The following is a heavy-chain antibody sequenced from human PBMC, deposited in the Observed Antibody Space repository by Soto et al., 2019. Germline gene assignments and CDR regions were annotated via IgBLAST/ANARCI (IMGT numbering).Heavy chain of an antibody. CDR1: GGSISSYY. Sequence: SETLSLTCTVSGGSISSYYWSWIRQPPGKGLEWIGYIYYSGSTNYNPSLKSRVTISVDTSNNQFSLKLSSVTAADTAVYYCANQVVPAASFDYWGQGTLVTVSS. CDR3: ANQVVPAASFDY. D-gene: IGHD2-2*01. V-gene: IGHV4-59*01. J-gene: IGHJ4*02. CDR2: IYYSGST.